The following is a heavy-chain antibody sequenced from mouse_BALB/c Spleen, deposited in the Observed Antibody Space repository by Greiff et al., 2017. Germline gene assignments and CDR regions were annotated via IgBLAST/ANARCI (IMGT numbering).Heavy chain of an antibody. CDR1: GYTFTSYW. J-gene: IGHJ3*01. CDR3: ARSVRGFAY. CDR2: INPSTGYT. V-gene: IGHV1-7*01. D-gene: IGHD2-14*01. Sequence: QVQRVESGAELAKPGASVKMSCKASGYTFTSYWMHWVKQRPGQGLEWLGYINPSTGYTEYNQKFKDKATLTADKSSSTAYMQLSSLTSEDSAVYYCARSVRGFAYWGQGTLVTVSA.